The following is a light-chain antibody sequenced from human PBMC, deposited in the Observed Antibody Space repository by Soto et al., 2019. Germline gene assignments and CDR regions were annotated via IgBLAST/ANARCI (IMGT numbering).Light chain of an antibody. CDR1: SSDVGSYNL. V-gene: IGLV2-23*01. J-gene: IGLJ1*01. Sequence: QSALTRAASVSGSPGQSITITCTGTSSDVGSYNLVSWYQQHPGKAPKLMIYEGSKRPSGVSNRFSGSKSGNTASLTISGLQAVDEADYYCCSYAGSSTSYVFGTGTQLTVL. CDR3: CSYAGSSTSYV. CDR2: EGS.